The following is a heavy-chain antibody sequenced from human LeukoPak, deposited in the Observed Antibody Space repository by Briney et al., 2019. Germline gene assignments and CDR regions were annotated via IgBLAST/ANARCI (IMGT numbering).Heavy chain of an antibody. CDR2: MNPNSGNT. V-gene: IGHV1-8*03. D-gene: IGHD2-2*01. CDR1: GYTFTSYD. CDR3: ARGDCSSTSCYGGWFDP. Sequence: GASVKVSCKASGYTFTSYDINWVRQATGQGLEWMGWMNPNSGNTGYAQKFQGRVTITRNTSISTAYMELSSLRSEDTAVYYCARGDCSSTSCYGGWFDPWGQGTLVTVSS. J-gene: IGHJ5*02.